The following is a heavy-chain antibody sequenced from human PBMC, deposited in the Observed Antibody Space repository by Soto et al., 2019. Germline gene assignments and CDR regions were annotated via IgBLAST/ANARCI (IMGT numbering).Heavy chain of an antibody. J-gene: IGHJ6*02. D-gene: IGHD2-15*01. CDR1: GYTFTSYA. CDR2: INAGNGNT. CDR3: ASSYCSGGSCYDYYYGMDV. Sequence: QVQLVQSGAEEKKPGASVKVSCKASGYTFTSYAMHWVRQAPGQRLEWMGWINAGNGNTKYSQKFQGRVTITRDTSASTAYMELSSLRSEDTVVYYCASSYCSGGSCYDYYYGMDVWGQGTTVTVSS. V-gene: IGHV1-3*05.